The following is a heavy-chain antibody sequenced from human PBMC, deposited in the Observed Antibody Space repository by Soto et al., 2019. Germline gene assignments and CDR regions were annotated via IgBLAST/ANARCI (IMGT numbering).Heavy chain of an antibody. CDR1: GYTLTELS. D-gene: IGHD3-9*01. V-gene: IGHV1-24*01. CDR2: FDPEDGET. Sequence: ASVKVSCKVSGYTLTELSMHWVRQAPGKGLEWMGGFDPEDGETIYAQKFQGRVTMTEDTSTDTAYMELSSPRSEDTAVYYCATGLYYDILTGFAYWGQGTLVTVSS. CDR3: ATGLYYDILTGFAY. J-gene: IGHJ4*02.